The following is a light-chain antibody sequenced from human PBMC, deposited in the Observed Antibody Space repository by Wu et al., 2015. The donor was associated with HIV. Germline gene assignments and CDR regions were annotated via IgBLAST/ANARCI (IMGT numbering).Light chain of an antibody. CDR3: QQYDNWYT. CDR1: QSVSRN. J-gene: IGKJ2*01. V-gene: IGKV3-15*01. CDR2: DAS. Sequence: EIVMTQSPATLSVSPGDRATLSCRASQSVSRNLAWYQQKPGQAPRLLISDASAKASGIPDRFSGFGSATGFTLTIASVQSEDFAVYWCQQYDNWYTFGQGTKLEIK.